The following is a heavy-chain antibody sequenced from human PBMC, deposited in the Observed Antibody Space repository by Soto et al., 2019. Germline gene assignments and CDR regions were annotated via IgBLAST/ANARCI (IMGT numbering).Heavy chain of an antibody. CDR1: GGTFSSYA. V-gene: IGHV1-69*13. CDR2: IIPIFGTA. Sequence: SVKVSCKASGGTFSSYAISWVRQAPGQGLEWMGGIIPIFGTANYAQKLQGRVTITADESTSTAYMELSSLRSEDTAVYYCAVAGNPDGSGLWDYYYYYGMDVWGQGTTVTVSS. D-gene: IGHD6-19*01. CDR3: AVAGNPDGSGLWDYYYYYGMDV. J-gene: IGHJ6*02.